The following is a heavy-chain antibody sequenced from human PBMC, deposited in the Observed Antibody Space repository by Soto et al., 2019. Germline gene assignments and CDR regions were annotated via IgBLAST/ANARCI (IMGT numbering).Heavy chain of an antibody. Sequence: EVHLSESGGGVVQPGGSLRLSCVVSGFTFSDYAMEWVRQDPGKGLEWVSEISATGGTTNYADSVKGRYTISRDNSNNTLYLQLTNLPADYTAMFYCAKASSAWYGSKNYYFDSWGHGALVTVSS. D-gene: IGHD6-19*01. CDR3: AKASSAWYGSKNYYFDS. CDR1: GFTFSDYA. CDR2: ISATGGTT. J-gene: IGHJ4*01. V-gene: IGHV3-23*01.